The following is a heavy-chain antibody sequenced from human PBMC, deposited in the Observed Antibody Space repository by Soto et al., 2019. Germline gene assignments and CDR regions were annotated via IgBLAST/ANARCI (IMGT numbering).Heavy chain of an antibody. CDR1: EYTFTSYT. Sequence: QVQVLQSGAEVKKPGASVKVSCKASEYTFTSYTMHWVRQAPGQRLEWMGWINGGNGNTKYSQKFQGRVTITRDTSASTAYMALSSLRSDDTAVYYCARELQGLYYFDYWGQGTLVTVSS. CDR2: INGGNGNT. CDR3: ARELQGLYYFDY. D-gene: IGHD4-4*01. J-gene: IGHJ4*02. V-gene: IGHV1-3*01.